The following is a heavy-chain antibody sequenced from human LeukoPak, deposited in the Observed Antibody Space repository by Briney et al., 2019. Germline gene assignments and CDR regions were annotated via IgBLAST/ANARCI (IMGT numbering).Heavy chain of an antibody. CDR3: ARVSREYGDLDS. D-gene: IGHD4-17*01. Sequence: PGGSLRLSCAASGFTFYDHAMNWVRQAPGKGLEWVSSITYSSRYIYYADSVKGRFISSRDNAKNSPYLQLNSLTVEDTAVYYCARVSREYGDLDSWGQGTLVTVSS. V-gene: IGHV3-21*01. J-gene: IGHJ4*02. CDR1: GFTFYDHA. CDR2: ITYSSRYI.